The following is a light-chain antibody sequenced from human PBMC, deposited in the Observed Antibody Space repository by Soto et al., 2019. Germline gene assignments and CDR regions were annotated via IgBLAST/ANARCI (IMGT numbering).Light chain of an antibody. J-gene: IGLJ3*02. CDR2: RND. CDR3: ATRDDSLSGHWL. V-gene: IGLV1-47*01. CDR1: SSNIGSNY. Sequence: QSVLTQPPSASGTPGQRVTISCSGSSSNIGSNYVNWYQHLPGTAPKLLIYRNDQRPSGVPDRFSGSKSGTSASLAISGLRFEDEAEYYCATRDDSLSGHWLFGGGTKLTVL.